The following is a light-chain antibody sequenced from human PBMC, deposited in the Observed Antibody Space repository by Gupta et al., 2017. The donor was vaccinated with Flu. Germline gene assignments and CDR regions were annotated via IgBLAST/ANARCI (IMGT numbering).Light chain of an antibody. V-gene: IGLV2-14*01. CDR3: SSYRNSGTRV. CDR2: EVS. Sequence: QPVLTQPPSVSGSPGQSITISCFGGSTDIGGYDYVSWYQKYPDKTPRLIIYEVSHRPSGISSRFAGSKSGNTASLTISGLQAEDEANYYCSSYRNSGTRVFGTGTKVTVL. CDR1: STDIGGYDY. J-gene: IGLJ1*01.